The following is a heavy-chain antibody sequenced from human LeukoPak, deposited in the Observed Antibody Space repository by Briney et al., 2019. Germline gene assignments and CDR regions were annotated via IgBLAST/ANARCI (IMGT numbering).Heavy chain of an antibody. Sequence: SVKVSCKASGGTFSSYAISWVRQAPGQGLEWMGGIIPIFGTANYAQKFQGRVTMTRDTSISTAYMELSSLRSEDTAVYYCARGVREVRGVIISSYYYYYMDVWGKGTTVTISS. V-gene: IGHV1-69*05. CDR3: ARGVREVRGVIISSYYYYYMDV. D-gene: IGHD3-10*01. CDR1: GGTFSSYA. CDR2: IIPIFGTA. J-gene: IGHJ6*03.